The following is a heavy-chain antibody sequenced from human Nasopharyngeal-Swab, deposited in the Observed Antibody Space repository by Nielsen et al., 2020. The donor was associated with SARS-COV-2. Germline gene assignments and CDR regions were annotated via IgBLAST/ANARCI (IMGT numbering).Heavy chain of an antibody. CDR2: INQSGST. J-gene: IGHJ6*02. Sequence: SETLSLTCAVYGGSFSGYYWSWIRQPPGKGLEWIGEINQSGSTNYSPSLKSRVTISVDTSKNQFSLKLSSVTAADTAVYYCARERKGTIFGVVIMKGARRMDVWGQGTTVTVSS. D-gene: IGHD3-3*01. CDR3: ARERKGTIFGVVIMKGARRMDV. V-gene: IGHV4-34*01. CDR1: GGSFSGYY.